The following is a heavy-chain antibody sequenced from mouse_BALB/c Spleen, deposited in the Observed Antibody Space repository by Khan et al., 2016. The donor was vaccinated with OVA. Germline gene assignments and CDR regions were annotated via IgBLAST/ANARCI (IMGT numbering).Heavy chain of an antibody. D-gene: IGHD2-10*01. CDR1: GFSLTNYG. Sequence: QVQLMQSGPGLVAPSQSLSITCTISGFSLTNYGVHWVRQPPGKGLEWLVVIWSDGSTTYNSALKSRLTISTDNSKSQVFLKMNSHQTDDTAMYFCARQPYYHYNIMDYWGQGTPVTVSS. V-gene: IGHV2-6-1*01. J-gene: IGHJ4*01. CDR3: ARQPYYHYNIMDY. CDR2: IWSDGST.